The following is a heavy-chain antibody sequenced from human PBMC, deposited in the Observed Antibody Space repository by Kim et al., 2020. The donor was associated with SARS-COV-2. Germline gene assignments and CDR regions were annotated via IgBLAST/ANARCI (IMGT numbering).Heavy chain of an antibody. Sequence: GGSLRLSCAASGFTFSSYSMNWVRQAPGKGLEWVSSISSSSYIYYADSVKGRFTISSDNAKNSLHLQMNSLRAEDTAVYYCARALVTGYSWYGMDVWCQG. CDR3: ARALVTGYSWYGMDV. V-gene: IGHV3-21*01. J-gene: IGHJ6*02. CDR1: GFTFSSYS. CDR2: ISSSSYI. D-gene: IGHD3-9*01.